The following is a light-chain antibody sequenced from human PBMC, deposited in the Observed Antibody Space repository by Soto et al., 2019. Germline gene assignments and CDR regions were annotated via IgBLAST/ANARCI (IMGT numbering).Light chain of an antibody. Sequence: DIQLTQSPSSLSASVGDRVSISCRASQSIRSYLNWYQQKPGKAPKMLIYAASNLQSGVPSRFSGSGSGADFTLTISSLQPEDIATYYCQQSYRTPPITFXQGTRMEIK. CDR2: AAS. CDR1: QSIRSY. CDR3: QQSYRTPPIT. J-gene: IGKJ5*01. V-gene: IGKV1-39*01.